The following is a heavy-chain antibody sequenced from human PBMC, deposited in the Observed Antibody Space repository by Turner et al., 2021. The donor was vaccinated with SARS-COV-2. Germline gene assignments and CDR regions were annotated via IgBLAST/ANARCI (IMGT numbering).Heavy chain of an antibody. Sequence: EVQLVESGGGLIQPGGSLRLSCAASWFTVSSNYMSWVRQAPGKGLGWVSVIYSVGSTVYADSVKGRFTISRDNSKNTLYLQMNSLRAEDTAVYYCARDLGGLRFDYWGQGTLVTVSS. CDR3: ARDLGGLRFDY. V-gene: IGHV3-53*01. CDR1: WFTVSSNY. CDR2: IYSVGST. D-gene: IGHD2-15*01. J-gene: IGHJ4*02.